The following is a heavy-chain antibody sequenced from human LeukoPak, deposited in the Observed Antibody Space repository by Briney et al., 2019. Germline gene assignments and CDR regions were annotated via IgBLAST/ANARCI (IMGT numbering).Heavy chain of an antibody. CDR3: ARWIIADRRGSWFDP. CDR2: MNPNSGNT. Sequence: ASVKVSCKASGYTFTSYDINWVRQATGQGLEWMGWMNPNSGNTGYAQKFQGRVTMTRNTSLSTAYMELSSLRSEDTALYYCARWIIADRRGSWFDPWGQGTLVTVSS. V-gene: IGHV1-8*01. D-gene: IGHD6-6*01. J-gene: IGHJ5*02. CDR1: GYTFTSYD.